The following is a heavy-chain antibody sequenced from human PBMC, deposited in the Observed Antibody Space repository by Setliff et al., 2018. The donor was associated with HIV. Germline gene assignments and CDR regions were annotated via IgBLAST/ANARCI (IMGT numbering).Heavy chain of an antibody. CDR1: GFNFNTYS. Sequence: GGSLRLSCAASGFNFNTYSMSWVRQAPGKGLEWVSSISSSGTYIYYVDSVKGRFTISRDNAKNSLYLQMNSLRAEDTAVYYCASPYFVVYWGQGTLVTVSS. CDR2: ISSSGTYI. CDR3: ASPYFVVY. J-gene: IGHJ4*02. D-gene: IGHD2-21*01. V-gene: IGHV3-21*01.